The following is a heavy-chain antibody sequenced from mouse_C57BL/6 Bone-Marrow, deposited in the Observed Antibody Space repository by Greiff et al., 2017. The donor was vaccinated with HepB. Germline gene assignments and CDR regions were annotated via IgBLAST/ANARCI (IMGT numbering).Heavy chain of an antibody. CDR1: GYTFTSYW. D-gene: IGHD2-2*01. Sequence: QVQLQQPGAELVRPGTSVKLSCKASGYTFTSYWIHWVKQRPGQGLEWIGVIDPSDSYTNYNQKFKGKATLTVDTSSSTAYMQLSSLTSEDSAVYYCARSPGYDGFAYWGQGTLVTVSA. CDR3: ARSPGYDGFAY. V-gene: IGHV1-59*01. J-gene: IGHJ3*01. CDR2: IDPSDSYT.